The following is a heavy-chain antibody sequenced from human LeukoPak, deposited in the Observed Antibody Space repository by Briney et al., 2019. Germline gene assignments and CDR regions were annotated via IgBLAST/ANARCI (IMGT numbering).Heavy chain of an antibody. CDR3: ARDRIGRSKDH. D-gene: IGHD1-14*01. J-gene: IGHJ4*02. V-gene: IGHV3-53*01. Sequence: GGSLRLSCALSGLTISNNYMSWVRQAPGKGLEWVSVIYPDGSSYYTDSVKGRFTISRDNSKNTVYLQMNSLRVDDTAVYFCARDRIGRSKDHWGQGSLVTVSS. CDR1: GLTISNNY. CDR2: IYPDGSS.